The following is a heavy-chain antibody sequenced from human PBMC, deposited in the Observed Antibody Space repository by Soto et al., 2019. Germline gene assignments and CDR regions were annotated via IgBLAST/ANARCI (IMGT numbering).Heavy chain of an antibody. V-gene: IGHV1-2*02. CDR3: ARDLAILRGYNWFDP. D-gene: IGHD3-3*01. CDR1: GYTFTGYY. J-gene: IGHJ5*02. Sequence: GASVKVSCKASGYTFTGYYMHWVRQAPGQGLEWMGWINPNSGGTNYAQKFQGRVTMTRDTSISTAYMELSRLRSDDTAVYYCARDLAILRGYNWFDPWGQGTLVTVSS. CDR2: INPNSGGT.